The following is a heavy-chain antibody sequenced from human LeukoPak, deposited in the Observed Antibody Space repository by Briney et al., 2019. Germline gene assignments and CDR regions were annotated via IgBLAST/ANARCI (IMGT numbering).Heavy chain of an antibody. V-gene: IGHV3-48*03. J-gene: IGHJ3*02. CDR1: RFTFSSYE. Sequence: GGSLRLSCAASRFTFSSYEMNWVRQAPGKGLEWISYITTSGSTTYYADSVKGRFTISRDNAKNSLYLQMNSLRAEDTAVYYCVRDHHRRLYDSQARDTFDIWGQGTMVTVSS. CDR3: VRDHHRRLYDSQARDTFDI. CDR2: ITTSGSTT. D-gene: IGHD3-22*01.